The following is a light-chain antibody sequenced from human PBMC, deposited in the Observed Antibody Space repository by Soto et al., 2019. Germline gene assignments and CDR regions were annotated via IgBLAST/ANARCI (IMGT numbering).Light chain of an antibody. J-gene: IGLJ2*01. CDR1: DIGTKS. CDR2: DDS. V-gene: IGLV3-21*02. CDR3: HLWDNTSDQPG. Sequence: SYELTQPPSVSVTPGQTARIPCGGNDIGTKSVHWYQQKPDQSPVLVVYDDSDRPSGIPERFSGSNSGNAATLTISRVEAGDEADYYCHLWDNTSDQPGFGGGTKLTVL.